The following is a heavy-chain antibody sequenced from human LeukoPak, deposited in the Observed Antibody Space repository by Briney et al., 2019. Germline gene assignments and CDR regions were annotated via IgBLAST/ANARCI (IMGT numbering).Heavy chain of an antibody. Sequence: GASVKVSCKASGYTFTSYYMHWVRQAPGQGLEWMGIINPSGGSTSYAQKFQGRVTMTRDTSTSTVYMELSSLRSEDTAVYYCARGEIDHILWFGELFPYFDYWGQGTLVTVSS. CDR1: GYTFTSYY. J-gene: IGHJ4*02. CDR3: ARGEIDHILWFGELFPYFDY. V-gene: IGHV1-46*01. D-gene: IGHD3-10*01. CDR2: INPSGGST.